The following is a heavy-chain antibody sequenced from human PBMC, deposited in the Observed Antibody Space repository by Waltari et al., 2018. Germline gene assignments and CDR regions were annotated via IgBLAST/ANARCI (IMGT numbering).Heavy chain of an antibody. D-gene: IGHD3-16*02. Sequence: QVQLVQSGAEVKKPGSSVKVTCKASGGTFSSYAISWVRQAPGQGLVWMGSIIPILCISHYAPKFPGRVNITADKSTSTAYMALSSLRSEDTAVYYCARVLRLGELSAWGQGTLVTVSS. CDR2: IIPILCIS. V-gene: IGHV1-69*04. J-gene: IGHJ5*02. CDR1: GGTFSSYA. CDR3: ARVLRLGELSA.